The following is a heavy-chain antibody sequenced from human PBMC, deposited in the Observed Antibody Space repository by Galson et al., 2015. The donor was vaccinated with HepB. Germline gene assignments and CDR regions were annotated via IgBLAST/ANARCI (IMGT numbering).Heavy chain of an antibody. D-gene: IGHD4-11*01. CDR1: GYSFNNYA. CDR3: GRESDYSRGHYYMDV. CDR2: INPPTGGT. V-gene: IGHV1-2*06. J-gene: IGHJ6*03. Sequence: SVKVSCKASGYSFNNYATTWVRQAPGQGLEYMGRINPPTGGTNFAQRFHGRVTMTSDTSSRTTYMELSGLTSDDTAVYYCGRESDYSRGHYYMDVWGKGTTVTVSS.